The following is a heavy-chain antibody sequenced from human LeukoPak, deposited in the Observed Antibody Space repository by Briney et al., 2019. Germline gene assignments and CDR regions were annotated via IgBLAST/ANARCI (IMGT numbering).Heavy chain of an antibody. J-gene: IGHJ4*02. CDR2: ISYDGSNK. CDR3: ARDPNSYCSSTSCYGWDYFDY. D-gene: IGHD2-2*01. CDR1: GFTFSSYA. V-gene: IGHV3-30-3*01. Sequence: PGGSLRLSCAASGFTFSSYAMHWVRQAPGKGLEWVAVISYDGSNKYYADSVKGRFTISRDNSKNTLYLQMNSLRAEDTAVYYCARDPNSYCSSTSCYGWDYFDYWGQGTLVTVSS.